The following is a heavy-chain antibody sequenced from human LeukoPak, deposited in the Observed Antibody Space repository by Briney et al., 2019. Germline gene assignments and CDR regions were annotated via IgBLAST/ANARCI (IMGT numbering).Heavy chain of an antibody. CDR3: ARPHCTYSSCYYFDS. D-gene: IGHD2-2*01. CDR2: INYSVST. CDR1: GGSINNYF. Sequence: NPSQTLSLTCTVAGGSINNYFWSWIRQPPGKGREWIGYINYSVSTNYNPSLKSRVTISVDTSKNQFFLKVNSVTVADTAVYYCARPHCTYSSCYYFDSWGQGTLVTVSS. J-gene: IGHJ4*02. V-gene: IGHV4-59*08.